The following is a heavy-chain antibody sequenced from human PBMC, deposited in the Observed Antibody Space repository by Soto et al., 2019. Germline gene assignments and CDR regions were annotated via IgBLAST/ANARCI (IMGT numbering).Heavy chain of an antibody. Sequence: SETLSLTCTVSGGSISSSSYYWGWIRQPPGKGLEWIGSIYYSGSTYYNPSLKSRVTISVDTSKNQFSLKLSSVTAADTAVYYCARPKKNYYFDYWGQGTLVTVSS. V-gene: IGHV4-39*01. D-gene: IGHD1-7*01. CDR2: IYYSGST. CDR1: GGSISSSSYY. J-gene: IGHJ4*02. CDR3: ARPKKNYYFDY.